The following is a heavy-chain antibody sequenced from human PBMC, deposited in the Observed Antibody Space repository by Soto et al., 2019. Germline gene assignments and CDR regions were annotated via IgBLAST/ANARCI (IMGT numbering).Heavy chain of an antibody. CDR3: ARGVGSSPPRY. CDR2: IYASGSP. CDR1: GGSISFYY. J-gene: IGHJ4*02. V-gene: IGHV4-59*01. Sequence: SETLSLTCTISGGSISFYYWIWVRQPPGHELEWIGYIYASGSPYYNPSLRSRVTISADTSKNQISLKLTSPTAADTAVYYCARGVGSSPPRYWGRGTLVTVSS. D-gene: IGHD1-26*01.